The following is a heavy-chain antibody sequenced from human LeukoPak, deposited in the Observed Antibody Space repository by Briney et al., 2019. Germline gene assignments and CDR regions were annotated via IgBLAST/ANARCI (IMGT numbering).Heavy chain of an antibody. CDR3: ARVGAVAGTRYYYYGMDV. V-gene: IGHV3-33*01. D-gene: IGHD6-19*01. CDR2: IWYEGSNK. Sequence: PGRSLRLSCAASGFTFSSYGMHWVRQAPGKGLEWVAVIWYEGSNKYYADSVKGRFTISRDNSKNTLYLQMNSLRAEDTAVYYCARVGAVAGTRYYYYGMDVWGQGTTVTVSS. J-gene: IGHJ6*02. CDR1: GFTFSSYG.